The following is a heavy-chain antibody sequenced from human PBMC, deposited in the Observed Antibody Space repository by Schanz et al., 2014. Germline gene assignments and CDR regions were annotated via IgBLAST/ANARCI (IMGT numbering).Heavy chain of an antibody. J-gene: IGHJ4*02. CDR2: ITYNGGTI. V-gene: IGHV3-48*01. CDR1: GITFSSHS. CDR3: ARDRRNADPDY. D-gene: IGHD1-1*01. Sequence: EVHLLESGGGLVQPGGSLRLSCAASGITFSSHSFNWVRQAPGKGLEWISYITYNGGTIYYADSVKGRFTISRDNAKNSLYLEMNSLRAEDTALYYCARDRRNADPDYWGQGTLVTVSS.